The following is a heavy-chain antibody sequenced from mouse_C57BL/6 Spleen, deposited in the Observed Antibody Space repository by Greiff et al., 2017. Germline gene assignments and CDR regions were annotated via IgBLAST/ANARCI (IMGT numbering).Heavy chain of an antibody. D-gene: IGHD4-1*01. J-gene: IGHJ4*01. CDR2: IWRGGST. CDR1: GFSLTSYG. V-gene: IGHV2-5*01. CDR3: AKKLGRDYYAMDY. Sequence: VQLQESGPGLVQPSQSLSITCTVSGFSLTSYGVHWVRQSPGKGLEWLGVIWRGGSTDYNAAFMSRLSITKDNSKSQVFFKMNSLQADDTAIYYCAKKLGRDYYAMDYWDQGTSVTVSS.